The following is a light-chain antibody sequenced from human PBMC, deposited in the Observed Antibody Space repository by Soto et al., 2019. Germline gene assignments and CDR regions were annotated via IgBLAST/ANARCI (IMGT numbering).Light chain of an antibody. CDR1: QSVSSN. CDR3: QQYNNWPRRT. CDR2: GAS. J-gene: IGKJ1*01. V-gene: IGKV3-15*01. Sequence: EIVLTQSPATLALSPGERATRSCRASQSVSSNLAWYQQKPGQAPRLLIYGASTRATGIPARFSGSGSGTEFTLTISSLQSEDFAVYYCQQYNNWPRRTFGQGTKVDIK.